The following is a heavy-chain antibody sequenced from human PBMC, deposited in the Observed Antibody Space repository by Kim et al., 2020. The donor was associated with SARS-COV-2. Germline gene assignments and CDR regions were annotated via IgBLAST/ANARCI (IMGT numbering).Heavy chain of an antibody. CDR3: VREGLWGSGSSLDY. D-gene: IGHD6-6*01. Sequence: YLDSVKGRFTISRDNSENTVYLQMNSLRAEDTALYYCVREGLWGSGSSLDYWGQGTLVTVSS. J-gene: IGHJ4*02. V-gene: IGHV3-30*01.